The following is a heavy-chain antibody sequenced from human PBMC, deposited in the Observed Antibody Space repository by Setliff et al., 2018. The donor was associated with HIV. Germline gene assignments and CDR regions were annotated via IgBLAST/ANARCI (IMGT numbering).Heavy chain of an antibody. D-gene: IGHD6-19*01. CDR1: GFTFSTYR. CDR2: ISSSSSYI. V-gene: IGHV3-21*01. CDR3: ARVVHSGWYYFDY. Sequence: GGSMRLSCAASGFTFSTYRMNWVRQAPGKGMEWVSSISSSSSYIYYTDSLKGRFTISRDNAKNSLYLQMSSLRAEDTAVYYCARVVHSGWYYFDYWGQGTLVTVSS. J-gene: IGHJ4*02.